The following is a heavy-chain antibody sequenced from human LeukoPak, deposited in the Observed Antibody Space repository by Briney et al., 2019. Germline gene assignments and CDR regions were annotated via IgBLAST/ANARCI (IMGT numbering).Heavy chain of an antibody. CDR2: IIPIFGTA. CDR3: ARGKYSYGYGDWFDP. V-gene: IGHV1-69*13. D-gene: IGHD5-18*01. J-gene: IGHJ5*02. Sequence: SVKVSCKASGGTFSSYAISWVRQAPGQGLEWMGGIIPIFGTANYAQKFQGRVTITADESTSTAYMELSSLRSEDTAVYYCARGKYSYGYGDWFDPWGQGTLVTVSS. CDR1: GGTFSSYA.